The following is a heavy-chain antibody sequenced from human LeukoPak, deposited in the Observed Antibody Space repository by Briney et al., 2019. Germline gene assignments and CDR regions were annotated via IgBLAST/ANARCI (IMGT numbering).Heavy chain of an antibody. V-gene: IGHV4-4*07. CDR3: ARDSQYSSGWYRGGAFDI. Sequence: SEILSLTCTVSGGSISSYYWSWIRQPAGKGLEWIGRIYTSGSTNYNPSLKSRVTMSVDTSKNQFSLKLSSVTAADTAVYYCARDSQYSSGWYRGGAFDIWGQGTMVTVSS. D-gene: IGHD6-19*01. CDR1: GGSISSYY. J-gene: IGHJ3*02. CDR2: IYTSGST.